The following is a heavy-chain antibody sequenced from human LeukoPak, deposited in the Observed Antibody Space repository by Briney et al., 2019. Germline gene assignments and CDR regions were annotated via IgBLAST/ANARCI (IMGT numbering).Heavy chain of an antibody. CDR1: GFTFTHYG. J-gene: IGHJ4*02. CDR2: IWSDGNNQ. CDR3: ARDAQRGFDY. V-gene: IGHV3-33*01. Sequence: RGSLRLSCAPSGFTFTHYGMHWVRQAPGKGLGWGSVIWSDGNNQFYADSVKGRFTISRDDSQKTVFQQMSSLRGEDTAIYYCARDAQRGFDYWGQGTLVTVSS.